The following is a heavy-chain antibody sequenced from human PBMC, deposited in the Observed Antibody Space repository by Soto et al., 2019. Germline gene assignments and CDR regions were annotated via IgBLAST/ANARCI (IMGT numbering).Heavy chain of an antibody. CDR2: IYPGDSDT. CDR1: GYSFTSYW. V-gene: IGHV5-51*01. Sequence: GASLTISCKGSGYSFTSYWLGWVRQMPGKGLEWMGLIYPGDSDTRYSPSFQGQVTISADKSISTAYLQWSSLKASDTAMYDCARHPGPIAAADWFDPWGQGTLVTVSS. CDR3: ARHPGPIAAADWFDP. D-gene: IGHD6-13*01. J-gene: IGHJ5*02.